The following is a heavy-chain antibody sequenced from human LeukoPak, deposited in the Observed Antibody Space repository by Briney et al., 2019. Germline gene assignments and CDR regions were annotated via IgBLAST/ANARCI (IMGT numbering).Heavy chain of an antibody. D-gene: IGHD3-10*01. CDR3: ARDEVGGPIDY. J-gene: IGHJ4*02. CDR1: GYTFTSYG. CDR2: ISAYNGST. V-gene: IGHV1-18*01. Sequence: ASVKVSCKAAGYTFTSYGISWVRQAPGQGLEWMGWISAYNGSTNYAQKLQGRVTMTTDTSTSTAYMELRSLRSDDTAVYYCARDEVGGPIDYWGQGTLVTVSS.